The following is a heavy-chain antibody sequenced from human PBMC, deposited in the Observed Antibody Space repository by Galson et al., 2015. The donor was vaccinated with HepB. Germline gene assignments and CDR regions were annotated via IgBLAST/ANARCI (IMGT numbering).Heavy chain of an antibody. D-gene: IGHD5-18*01. CDR3: ARQTAMGLQLNGHFDY. J-gene: IGHJ4*02. V-gene: IGHV3-48*02. CDR2: ISSSSSTI. Sequence: SLRLSCAASGFTFSSYSMNWVRQAPGKGLEWVSYISSSSSTIYYADSVKGRFTISRDNAKNSLYRQMNSLRDEDTAVYYCARQTAMGLQLNGHFDYWGQGTLVTVSS. CDR1: GFTFSSYS.